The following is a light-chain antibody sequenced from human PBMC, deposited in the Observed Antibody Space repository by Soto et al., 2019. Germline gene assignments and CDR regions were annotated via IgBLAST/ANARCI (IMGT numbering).Light chain of an antibody. CDR3: QHYNSYSEA. J-gene: IGKJ1*01. CDR1: QTISSG. Sequence: DIQMTQSPSTLSGSVGDRVTITCRASQTISSGLAWYQQKPGKAPKLLIYKAPTLKSGVPSRFSGSGSGTEFTLTITRLQPDDFATYYCQHYNSYSEAFGQGTKVHIK. V-gene: IGKV1-5*03. CDR2: KAP.